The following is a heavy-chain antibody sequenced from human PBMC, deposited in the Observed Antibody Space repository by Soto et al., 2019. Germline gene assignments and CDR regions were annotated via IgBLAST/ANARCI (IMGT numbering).Heavy chain of an antibody. D-gene: IGHD6-6*01. CDR2: ISGSGGST. Sequence: PGGSLRLSCAASGFTFSSYAMSWVRQAPGKGLEWVSAISGSGGSTYYADSVKGRFTISRDNSKNTLYLQMNSLRAEDTAVYYCAKDPSSIAALYYFDYWGQGTMVTVYS. V-gene: IGHV3-23*01. J-gene: IGHJ4*02. CDR3: AKDPSSIAALYYFDY. CDR1: GFTFSSYA.